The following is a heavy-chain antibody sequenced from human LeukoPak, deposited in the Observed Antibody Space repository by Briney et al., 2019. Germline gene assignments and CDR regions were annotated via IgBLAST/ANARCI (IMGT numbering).Heavy chain of an antibody. CDR3: ARAFYPGYYSYMAV. CDR1: GGSISPYY. V-gene: IGHV4-59*01. Sequence: ETLSLTCTVSGGSISPYYWSWIRQPPGKGLEWIGYIYYSGSTNYNPSLKSRVTISVDTSKNQFSLKLSSVTAADTAVYYCARAFYPGYYSYMAVWGKGTTVTVSS. CDR2: IYYSGST. D-gene: IGHD3-3*02. J-gene: IGHJ6*03.